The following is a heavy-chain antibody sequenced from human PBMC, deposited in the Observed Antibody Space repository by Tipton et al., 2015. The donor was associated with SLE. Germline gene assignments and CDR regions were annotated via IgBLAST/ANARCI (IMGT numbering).Heavy chain of an antibody. D-gene: IGHD1-20*01. V-gene: IGHV3-11*04. J-gene: IGHJ4*02. CDR2: VSDSGSIK. CDR3: GRDPRITGTTEGDY. Sequence: GSLRLSCAASGFTFSDSYMSWIRQAPGKGLEWVSYVSDSGSIKKYADSVKGRFTISRDNAKNPVYLQMNSLRPEDTAVYYCGRDPRITGTTEGDYWGQGTLVTVSS. CDR1: GFTFSDSY.